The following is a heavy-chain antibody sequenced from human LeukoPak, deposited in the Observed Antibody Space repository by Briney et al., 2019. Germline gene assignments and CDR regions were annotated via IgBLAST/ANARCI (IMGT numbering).Heavy chain of an antibody. CDR1: GFTFSAFA. CDR3: ARDRGSGGRDLDH. J-gene: IGHJ5*02. D-gene: IGHD2-15*01. CDR2: ISSGGDYT. Sequence: GGSLRLSCAASGFTFSAFAMHWVRQTPGKGLEYVSSISSGGDYTYYGISVKDRFTISRDNAKNTLFLQMGSLRPEDMAVYYCARDRGSGGRDLDHWGQGTLVTVSS. V-gene: IGHV3-64*01.